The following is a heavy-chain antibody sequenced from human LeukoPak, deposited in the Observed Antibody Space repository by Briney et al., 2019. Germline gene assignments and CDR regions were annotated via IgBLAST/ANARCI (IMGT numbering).Heavy chain of an antibody. CDR3: ARYGGSGTYFFDY. D-gene: IGHD3-10*01. Sequence: SQTLSLTCAVSGGSISSGGYSWSWIRQPPGKGLEWIGYIYDSGSTYYNPSLKSRVTISLDRSKNQFSLKLSSVTAADTAVYYCARYGGSGTYFFDYWGRGTLVTVSS. CDR1: GGSISSGGYS. CDR2: IYDSGST. V-gene: IGHV4-30-2*01. J-gene: IGHJ4*02.